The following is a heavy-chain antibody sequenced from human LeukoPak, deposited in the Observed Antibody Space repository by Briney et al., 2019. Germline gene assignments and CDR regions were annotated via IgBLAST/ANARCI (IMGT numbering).Heavy chain of an antibody. CDR3: AREGTGRYDALDV. D-gene: IGHD1-1*01. CDR2: INSRSTSV. V-gene: IGHV3-48*02. J-gene: IGHJ3*01. Sequence: GGSLRLSCAASGFTFSSYSMNWVRQVPGKGLEWISYINSRSTSVFSADSVKGRFTISRDNAKNLLYLQMNSLTDDDTAVYYCAREGTGRYDALDVWGQGTRVTVSS. CDR1: GFTFSSYS.